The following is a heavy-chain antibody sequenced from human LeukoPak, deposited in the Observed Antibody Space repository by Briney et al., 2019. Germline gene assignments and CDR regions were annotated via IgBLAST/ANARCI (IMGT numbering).Heavy chain of an antibody. J-gene: IGHJ5*02. V-gene: IGHV5-10-1*01. Sequence: GASVEVSCKASGYTFGAYFIHWVRQAPGQGLEWMGRIDLSDSYTNYSPSFQGHVTISADKSISAAYLQWSSLKASDTAMYYCATYVGYCSSTSCYLDWFDPWGQGTLVTVSS. D-gene: IGHD2-2*01. CDR2: IDLSDSYT. CDR1: GYTFGAYF. CDR3: ATYVGYCSSTSCYLDWFDP.